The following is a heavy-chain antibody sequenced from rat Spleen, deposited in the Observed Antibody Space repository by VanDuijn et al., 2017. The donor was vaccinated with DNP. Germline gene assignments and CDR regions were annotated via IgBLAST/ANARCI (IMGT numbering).Heavy chain of an antibody. CDR2: ISYSGST. Sequence: EVQFQESGPGLVKPSQSLPLTCSVTGYSITSNYWGWIRKFPGNKMEYIGHISYSGSTNYNPSLKSRFSITRDTSKNQFFLQLNSVTTEDTATYYCARWSRYFDYWGQGVMVTVSS. CDR1: GYSITSNY. CDR3: ARWSRYFDY. V-gene: IGHV3-1*01. J-gene: IGHJ2*01.